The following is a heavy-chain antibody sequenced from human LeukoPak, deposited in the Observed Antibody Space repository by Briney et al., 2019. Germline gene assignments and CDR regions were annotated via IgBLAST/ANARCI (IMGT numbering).Heavy chain of an antibody. CDR1: GGSISSYY. CDR2: IYTSGST. J-gene: IGHJ5*02. D-gene: IGHD3-3*01. CDR3: ARDSDASGYPTGWFDP. Sequence: SETLSLTCTVSGGSISSYYWSWIRQPAGKGLEWIGRIYTSGSTNYNPSLKSRVTMSVDTSKNQFSLKLSSVTAADTAVYYCARDSDASGYPTGWFDPWGQGTLVTVSS. V-gene: IGHV4-4*07.